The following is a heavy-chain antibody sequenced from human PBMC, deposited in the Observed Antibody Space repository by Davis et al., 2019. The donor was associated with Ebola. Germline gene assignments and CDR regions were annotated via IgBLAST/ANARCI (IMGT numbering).Heavy chain of an antibody. V-gene: IGHV4-39*01. CDR2: IYYSGST. Sequence: SETLSLTCTVSGGSISSSSYYWGWIRQPPGKGLEWIGSIYYSGSTYYNPSLKSRVTISVDTSKNQFSLKLSSVTAADTAVYYCARTFLGIAAAGTKRYYYGMDVWGQGTTATVSS. CDR3: ARTFLGIAAAGTKRYYYGMDV. CDR1: GGSISSSSYY. J-gene: IGHJ6*02. D-gene: IGHD6-13*01.